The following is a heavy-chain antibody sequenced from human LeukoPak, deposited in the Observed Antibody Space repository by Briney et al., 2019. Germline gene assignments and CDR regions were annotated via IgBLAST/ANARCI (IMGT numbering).Heavy chain of an antibody. V-gene: IGHV3-21*01. D-gene: IGHD4-17*01. CDR2: ISSSSSYI. J-gene: IGHJ4*02. CDR1: GFTFSSYS. CDR3: ARGLTTVTTSAGEGGYYFDY. Sequence: GGSLRLSCAASGFTFSSYSMNWVRQAPGKGLEWVSSISSSSSYIYYTDSVKGRFTISRDNAKNSLYLQMNSLRAEDTAVYYCARGLTTVTTSAGEGGYYFDYWGQGTLVTVSS.